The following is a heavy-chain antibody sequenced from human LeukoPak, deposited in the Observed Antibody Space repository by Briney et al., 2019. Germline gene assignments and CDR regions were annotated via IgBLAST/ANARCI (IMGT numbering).Heavy chain of an antibody. D-gene: IGHD3-22*01. Sequence: ASVKVSCKASGYTFTGYYMHWVRQAPGQGLEWMGWINPNSGGTNYAQKFQGRVTMTRDTSISTAYMELSRLRSDDTAVYYCARDDSSGPAGYNWFDPWGQGTLVTVSS. CDR2: INPNSGGT. J-gene: IGHJ5*02. CDR1: GYTFTGYY. V-gene: IGHV1-2*02. CDR3: ARDDSSGPAGYNWFDP.